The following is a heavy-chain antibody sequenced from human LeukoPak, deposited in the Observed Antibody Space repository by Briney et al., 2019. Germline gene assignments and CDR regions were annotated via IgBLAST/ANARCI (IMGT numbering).Heavy chain of an antibody. J-gene: IGHJ4*02. CDR3: AREHTYSSGWSRGYFDY. CDR1: GGSISSYY. CDR2: IYYSGST. V-gene: IGHV4-59*01. D-gene: IGHD6-19*01. Sequence: KSSETLSLTCTVSGGSISSYYWSWIRQPPGKGLEWLGYIYYSGSTNYNPSLKSRVTISVDTSKNQFSLKLSSVTAADTAVYYCAREHTYSSGWSRGYFDYWGQGTLVSVSS.